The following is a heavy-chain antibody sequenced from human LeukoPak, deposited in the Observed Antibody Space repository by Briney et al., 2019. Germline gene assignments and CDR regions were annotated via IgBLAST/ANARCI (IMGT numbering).Heavy chain of an antibody. CDR2: INTNTGNP. D-gene: IGHD3-10*01. Sequence: ASVKVSCKASGYTFTSYAMNWVRQAPGQGLEWMGWINTNTGNPTYAQGFTGRFVFSLDTSVSTAYLQISGLKAEDTAVYYCARDGVRDYGSGSYYPYNWFDPWGQGTLVTVSS. J-gene: IGHJ5*02. CDR1: GYTFTSYA. V-gene: IGHV7-4-1*02. CDR3: ARDGVRDYGSGSYYPYNWFDP.